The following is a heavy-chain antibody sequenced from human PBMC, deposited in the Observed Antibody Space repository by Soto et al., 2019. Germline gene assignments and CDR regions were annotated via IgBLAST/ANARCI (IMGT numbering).Heavy chain of an antibody. V-gene: IGHV3-30*18. CDR1: GFTFSSYG. Sequence: GSLRLSCAASGFTFSSYGMHWVRQAPGKGLEWVAVISYDGSNKYYADSVKGRFTISRDNSKNTLYLQMNSLRAEDTAVYYCAKEVSIFGVVIMRYFQHWGQGTLVTVSS. CDR2: ISYDGSNK. CDR3: AKEVSIFGVVIMRYFQH. D-gene: IGHD3-3*01. J-gene: IGHJ1*01.